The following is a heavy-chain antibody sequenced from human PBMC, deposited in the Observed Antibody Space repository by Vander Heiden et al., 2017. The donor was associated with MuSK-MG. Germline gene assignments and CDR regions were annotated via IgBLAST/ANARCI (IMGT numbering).Heavy chain of an antibody. CDR3: ARAGLRSLYYYYGMDV. CDR2: INAGNGNT. J-gene: IGHJ6*02. Sequence: QVQLVQSGAEVKKPGASVKVSCKASGYTFTSYAMHWVRQAPGQRLEWMGWINAGNGNTKYSQKFQGRVTITRDTSASTAYMELSSLRSEDTAVYYCARAGLRSLYYYYGMDVWGQGTTGTVSS. D-gene: IGHD4-17*01. CDR1: GYTFTSYA. V-gene: IGHV1-3*01.